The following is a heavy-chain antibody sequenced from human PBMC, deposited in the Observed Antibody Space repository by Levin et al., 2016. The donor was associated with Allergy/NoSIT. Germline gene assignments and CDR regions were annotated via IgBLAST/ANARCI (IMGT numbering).Heavy chain of an antibody. CDR1: GYTFTSYY. D-gene: IGHD2-15*01. J-gene: IGHJ4*02. V-gene: IGHV1-46*01. Sequence: ASVKVSCKSSGYTFTSYYIHWVRQAPGQGLEWMGIINPSGGSTTYAQQFQGRVTMTRDTSTSTVSMELSSLRSEDTAVYYCARYCSGGSCYSTFDYWGQGTLVTVSS. CDR3: ARYCSGGSCYSTFDY. CDR2: INPSGGST.